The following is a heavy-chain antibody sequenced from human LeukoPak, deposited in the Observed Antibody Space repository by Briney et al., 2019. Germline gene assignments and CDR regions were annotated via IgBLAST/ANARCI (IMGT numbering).Heavy chain of an antibody. D-gene: IGHD4-17*01. CDR1: GYTFTSYG. V-gene: IGHV1-18*01. Sequence: ASVKVSCKASGYTFTSYGISWVRQAPGQGLEWMGWISAYNGNTNYAQKLQGRVTITRDTSASTAYMELSSLRSEDTAVYYCARDIPTVTLVFDIWGQGTMVAVSS. CDR2: ISAYNGNT. CDR3: ARDIPTVTLVFDI. J-gene: IGHJ3*02.